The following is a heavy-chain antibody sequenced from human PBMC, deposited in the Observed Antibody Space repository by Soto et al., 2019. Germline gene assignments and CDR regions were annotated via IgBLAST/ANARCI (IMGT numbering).Heavy chain of an antibody. J-gene: IGHJ4*02. V-gene: IGHV3-7*01. Sequence: GGSLRLSCAASGFTFNTYWMTWVRQAPGKGLEWVANIKEDGSEKYYVDSVKGRFTISRDNAKNSVFLQMNSLRAEDTAVYFSGTGHVTGHDSWGQGTLVTVSS. D-gene: IGHD3-10*01. CDR3: GTGHVTGHDS. CDR2: IKEDGSEK. CDR1: GFTFNTYW.